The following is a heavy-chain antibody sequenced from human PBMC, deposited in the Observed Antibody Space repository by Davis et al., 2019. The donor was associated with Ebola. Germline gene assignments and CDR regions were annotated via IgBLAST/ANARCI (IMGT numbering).Heavy chain of an antibody. CDR2: IYPGDSDT. V-gene: IGHV5-51*01. CDR3: ARRYDRNWFDP. CDR1: GYSFTSYW. D-gene: IGHD2-15*01. J-gene: IGHJ5*02. Sequence: PGGSLRLSCKGSGYSFTSYWIGWVRQMPGKGLEWMGIIYPGDSDTRYSPSFHGQVTMSADKSIGTAYLQWSSLKASDTAMYYCARRYDRNWFDPWGQGTLVTVSS.